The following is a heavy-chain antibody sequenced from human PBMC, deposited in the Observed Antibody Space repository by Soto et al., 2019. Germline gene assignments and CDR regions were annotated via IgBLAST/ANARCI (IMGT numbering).Heavy chain of an antibody. CDR3: ARMTGDSSGWYSLYWYFDL. Sequence: QVTLKESGPVLVKPTETLTLTCTVSGFSLSNARMGVSWIRQPPGKALEWLAHIFSNDEKSYSTSLKSRLTIAKDTSKSQVVLTMTNMDPVDTATYYCARMTGDSSGWYSLYWYFDLWGRGTLVTVSS. CDR1: GFSLSNARMG. CDR2: IFSNDEK. J-gene: IGHJ2*01. D-gene: IGHD6-19*01. V-gene: IGHV2-26*01.